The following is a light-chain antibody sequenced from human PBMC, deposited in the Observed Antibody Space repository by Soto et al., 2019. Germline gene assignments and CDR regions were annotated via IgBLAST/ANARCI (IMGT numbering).Light chain of an antibody. CDR3: HQYAYAPWA. CDR2: NAS. Sequence: EIVMTQSPATRSVSPGERATLSCRASQSVGRDYLAWYHQKPGQAPRVVIYNASNRASGIPDRFSGSGSGTDFTLTISRLEPEDFAVYYCHQYAYAPWAFGQGTKVDI. V-gene: IGKV3-20*01. CDR1: QSVGRDY. J-gene: IGKJ1*01.